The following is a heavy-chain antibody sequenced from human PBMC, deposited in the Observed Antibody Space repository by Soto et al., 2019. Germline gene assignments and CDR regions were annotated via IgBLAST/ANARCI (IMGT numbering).Heavy chain of an antibody. CDR1: GFTFSSYS. CDR2: ISSSSSTI. D-gene: IGHD2-2*01. Sequence: GGSLRLSCAASGFTFSSYSMNWVRQAPGKGLEWVSYISSSSSTIYYADSVKGRFTISRDNAKNSLYLQMNSLRAEDTAVYYCARDRPEDCSSTSCQLYYYYYMDVWGKGTTVTVSS. J-gene: IGHJ6*03. V-gene: IGHV3-48*01. CDR3: ARDRPEDCSSTSCQLYYYYYMDV.